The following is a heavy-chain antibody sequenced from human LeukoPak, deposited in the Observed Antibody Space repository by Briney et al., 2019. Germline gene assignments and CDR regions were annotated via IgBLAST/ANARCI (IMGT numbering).Heavy chain of an antibody. J-gene: IGHJ4*02. D-gene: IGHD3-3*01. CDR1: GGSISSGTYY. V-gene: IGHV4-39*07. CDR2: IYYSGST. Sequence: SETLSLTCTVSGGSISSGTYYWGWIRQPPGKGLEWIGSIYYSGSTYYNPSLKSRVTISVDTSKNQFSLKLSSVTAADTAVYYCASLEGVWSGYPPAFDYWGQGTLVTVSS. CDR3: ASLEGVWSGYPPAFDY.